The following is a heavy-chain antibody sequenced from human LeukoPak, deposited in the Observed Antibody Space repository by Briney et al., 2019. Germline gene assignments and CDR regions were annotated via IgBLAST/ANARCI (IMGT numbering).Heavy chain of an antibody. CDR2: INDSGDTI. CDR3: ARWASNSHDC. Sequence: GGSLRLSCEASGFSFSDYYMSWIRQAPGKGLEWVAYINDSGDTIYYADSVKGRFTISRDNAKNSLYLQMSSLRAEDTAVYYCARWASNSHDCWGQGTLVTVSS. D-gene: IGHD5-18*01. V-gene: IGHV3-11*04. CDR1: GFSFSDYY. J-gene: IGHJ4*02.